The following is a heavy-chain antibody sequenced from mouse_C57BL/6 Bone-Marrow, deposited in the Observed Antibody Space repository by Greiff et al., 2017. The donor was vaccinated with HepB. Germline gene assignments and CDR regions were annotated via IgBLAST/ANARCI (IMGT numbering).Heavy chain of an antibody. V-gene: IGHV5-12*01. CDR2: ISNGGGST. Sequence: DVMLVESGGGLVQPGGSLKLSCAASGFTFSDYYMYWVRQTPEKRLEWVAYISNGGGSTYYPDTVKGRFTISRDNAKNTLYLQMSRLKSEDTAMYYCARQGYYGSSYYFDYWGQGTTLTVSS. CDR1: GFTFSDYY. D-gene: IGHD1-1*01. CDR3: ARQGYYGSSYYFDY. J-gene: IGHJ2*01.